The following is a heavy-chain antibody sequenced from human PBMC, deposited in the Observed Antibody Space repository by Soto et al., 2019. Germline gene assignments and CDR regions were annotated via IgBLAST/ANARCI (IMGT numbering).Heavy chain of an antibody. CDR1: GYTFSSYV. Sequence: QVQLVQSGAEVKKPGASVKVSCKASGYTFSSYVLSWVRQAPGQGLEWMGWISAYNGNTKYAQKLQGRGTMTTDTSTSTAYMELRSMRSDDTAVYYCAKDVTPPDYWGQGTLVTVSS. J-gene: IGHJ4*02. CDR2: ISAYNGNT. CDR3: AKDVTPPDY. V-gene: IGHV1-18*01.